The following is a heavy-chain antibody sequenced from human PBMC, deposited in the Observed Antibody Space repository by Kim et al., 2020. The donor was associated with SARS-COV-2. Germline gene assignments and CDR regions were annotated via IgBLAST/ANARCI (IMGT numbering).Heavy chain of an antibody. V-gene: IGHV3-23*01. CDR3: ANGPGESSGWYINYYYYGMDV. Sequence: GGSLRLSCAASGFTFSSYAMSWVRQAPGKGLEWVSAISGSGGSTYYADSVKGRFTISRDNSKNTLYLQMNSLRAEDTAVYYCANGPGESSGWYINYYYYGMDVWGQGTTVTVSS. CDR1: GFTFSSYA. J-gene: IGHJ6*02. D-gene: IGHD6-19*01. CDR2: ISGSGGST.